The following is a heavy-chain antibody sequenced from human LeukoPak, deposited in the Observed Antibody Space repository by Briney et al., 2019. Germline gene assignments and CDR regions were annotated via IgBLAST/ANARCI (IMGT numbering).Heavy chain of an antibody. CDR2: INHSGST. CDR1: GFTFSDYY. CDR3: ARGRVRYFDWAYDAFDI. Sequence: PGGSLRLSCAASGFTFSDYYMSWIRQPPGKGLEWIGEINHSGSTNYNPSLKSRVTISVDTSKNQFSLKLSSVTAADTAVYYCARGRVRYFDWAYDAFDIWGQGTMVTVSS. J-gene: IGHJ3*02. D-gene: IGHD3-9*01. V-gene: IGHV4-34*01.